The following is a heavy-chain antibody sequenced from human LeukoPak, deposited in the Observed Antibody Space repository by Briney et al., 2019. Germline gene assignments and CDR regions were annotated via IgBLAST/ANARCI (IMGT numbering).Heavy chain of an antibody. Sequence: ASVKVSCKASGGTFSSYAISWVRQAPGQGLEWMGGIIPIFGTANYAQKFQGRVTITRNTSISTAYMELSSLRSEDTAVYYCARGRGWSGYSHFDYWGQGTLVTVSS. CDR3: ARGRGWSGYSHFDY. V-gene: IGHV1-69*05. CDR1: GGTFSSYA. J-gene: IGHJ4*02. D-gene: IGHD3-3*01. CDR2: IIPIFGTA.